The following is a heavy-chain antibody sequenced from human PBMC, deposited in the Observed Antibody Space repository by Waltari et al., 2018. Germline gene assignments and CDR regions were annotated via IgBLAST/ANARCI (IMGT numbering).Heavy chain of an antibody. CDR2: IYSGGST. D-gene: IGHD2-21*01. CDR1: GFTFSSYA. Sequence: EVQLLESGGGLVQPGGSLRLSCAASGFTFSSYAMSWVRQAPGMGLEWVSVIYSGGSTKYADSVKGRFTISRDNSKNTLSLQMNSLRVEDTAVYYCASDPGFANGMDGWGQGTTVTVSS. J-gene: IGHJ6*02. V-gene: IGHV3-23*03. CDR3: ASDPGFANGMDG.